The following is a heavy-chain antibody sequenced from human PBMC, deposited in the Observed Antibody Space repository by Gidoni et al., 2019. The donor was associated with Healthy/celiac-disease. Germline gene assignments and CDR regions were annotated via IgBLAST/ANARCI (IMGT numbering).Heavy chain of an antibody. CDR3: AREPRIAVAFSHFDY. D-gene: IGHD6-19*01. CDR1: GGPFSSDA. CDR2: IIPIVGTA. V-gene: IGHV1-69*01. Sequence: QVQLVQSGAEVKKPGSSATVSRKASGGPFSSDASSWVRQAPGQGLEWMGGIIPIVGTANYAQKLQGRVTITADESTSRDYMELSSLRSEDTAVYYCAREPRIAVAFSHFDYWGQGTLVTVSS. J-gene: IGHJ4*02.